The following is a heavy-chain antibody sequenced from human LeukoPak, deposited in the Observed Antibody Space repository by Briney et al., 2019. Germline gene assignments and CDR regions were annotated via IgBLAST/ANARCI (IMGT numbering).Heavy chain of an antibody. CDR1: GGTFSSYA. V-gene: IGHV1-69*13. J-gene: IGHJ6*03. D-gene: IGHD6-19*01. CDR2: IIPIFGTA. CDR3: ARRRIAVAGTDYYYYYMDV. Sequence: ASVKVSCKASGGTFSSYAISWVRQAPGQGLEWMGGIIPIFGTANYAQKFQGRVTITADESTSTAYMELSSLRSEDTAVYYCARRRIAVAGTDYYYYYMDVWGKGTTVTVSS.